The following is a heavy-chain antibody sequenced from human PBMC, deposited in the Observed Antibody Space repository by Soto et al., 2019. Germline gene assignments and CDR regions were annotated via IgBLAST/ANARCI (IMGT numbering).Heavy chain of an antibody. CDR2: ISGSGNTI. J-gene: IGHJ5*02. V-gene: IGHV3-11*01. CDR1: GFRFRDYY. Sequence: LRLSCAASGFRFRDYYMSWIRQAPGKGLEWISYISGSGNTIYYADSVKGRFIISRDNAKNSLFLQMNSLRADDTAVYYCARDRLPMVVVVMGWFDPWGQGTLVTVSS. CDR3: ARDRLPMVVVVMGWFDP. D-gene: IGHD3-22*01.